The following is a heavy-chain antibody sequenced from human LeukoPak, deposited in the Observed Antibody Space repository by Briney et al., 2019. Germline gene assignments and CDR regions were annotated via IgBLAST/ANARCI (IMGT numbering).Heavy chain of an antibody. Sequence: GGSLRLSCAASRFTLSSYAMHWVRDAPGKGLERVAVISYDGSNKYYADPVKGRFTISRDNSKNTLYLQMNSLRAYDTAGYYCARDKFDFWSGYYFDYWGQGTLVTVSS. CDR1: RFTLSSYA. CDR2: ISYDGSNK. V-gene: IGHV3-30-3*01. J-gene: IGHJ4*02. D-gene: IGHD3-3*01. CDR3: ARDKFDFWSGYYFDY.